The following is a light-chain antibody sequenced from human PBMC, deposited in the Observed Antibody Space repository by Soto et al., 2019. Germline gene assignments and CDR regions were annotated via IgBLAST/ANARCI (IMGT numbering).Light chain of an antibody. CDR3: SSFTSSKTRV. Sequence: QSVLTQPASVSGSPGQSITISCTGTVSDVGGYDYVSWYQQHPGKAPKLMIYEVSNRPSGVSSRVSVSKSGNTASLTISGLQAEDEAEYYCSSFTSSKTRVFGSGTKLTVL. CDR1: VSDVGGYDY. CDR2: EVS. V-gene: IGLV2-14*01. J-gene: IGLJ1*01.